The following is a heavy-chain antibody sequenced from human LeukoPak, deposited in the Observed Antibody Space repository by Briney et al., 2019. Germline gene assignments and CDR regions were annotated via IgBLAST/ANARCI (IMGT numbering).Heavy chain of an antibody. CDR2: IIPIFGTA. Sequence: SVKVSCKASGYTFTGYYMHWVRQAPGQGLEWMGRIIPIFGTANYAQKFQGRVTITTDESTSTAYMELSSLRSEDTAVYYCARGGYYYDSSGYPLDYWGQGTLVTVSS. CDR3: ARGGYYYDSSGYPLDY. V-gene: IGHV1-69*05. J-gene: IGHJ4*02. CDR1: GYTFTGYY. D-gene: IGHD3-22*01.